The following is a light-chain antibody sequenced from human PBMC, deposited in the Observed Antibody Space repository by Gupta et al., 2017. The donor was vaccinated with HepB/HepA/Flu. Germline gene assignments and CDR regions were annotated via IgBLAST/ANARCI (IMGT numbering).Light chain of an antibody. CDR1: QDIGID. CDR2: AAS. J-gene: IGKJ1*01. V-gene: IGKV1-8*01. CDR3: QHEYSSPRT. Sequence: ATRMTQSPSSFSASPGDIVTITCRASQDIGIDLAWYQQKPGKAPNLLIHAASTVNSGVPSRFSGSGSGTEFTLTISRRQSEDFANCYCQHEYSSPRTFGQGTKVEVK.